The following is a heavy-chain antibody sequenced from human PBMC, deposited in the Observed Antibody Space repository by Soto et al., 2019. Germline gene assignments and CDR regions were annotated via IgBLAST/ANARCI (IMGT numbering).Heavy chain of an antibody. J-gene: IGHJ6*02. Sequence: PSETLSLTCTVSGGSISSYYWSWIRQPPGKGLEWIGYIYYSGSTNYNPSLKSRVTISVDTSKNQFSLKLSSVTAADTAVYYCARSGWFGELLYYYYGMDVWGPGTTVTVSS. D-gene: IGHD3-10*01. CDR1: GGSISSYY. V-gene: IGHV4-59*01. CDR3: ARSGWFGELLYYYYGMDV. CDR2: IYYSGST.